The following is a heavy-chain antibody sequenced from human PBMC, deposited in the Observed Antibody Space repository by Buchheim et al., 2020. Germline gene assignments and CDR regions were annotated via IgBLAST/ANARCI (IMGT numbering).Heavy chain of an antibody. CDR2: IKSDGSVE. CDR1: GFTFSDYW. Sequence: EVQLVESGGGLVQPGESLRLSCAASGFTFSDYWMTWVRQAPGKGLEWVANIKSDGSVENYVDSVKGRFTISRDNTKNLVYLQMNSLRAEDTAVYYCAKEHWGPEYWGQGIL. CDR3: AKEHWGPEY. D-gene: IGHD7-27*01. J-gene: IGHJ4*02. V-gene: IGHV3-7*01.